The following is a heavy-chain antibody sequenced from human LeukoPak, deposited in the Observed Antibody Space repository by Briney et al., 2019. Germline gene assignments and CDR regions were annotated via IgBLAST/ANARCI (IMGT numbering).Heavy chain of an antibody. CDR1: VLTYCSYP. CDR2: ISSSSRTI. V-gene: IGHV3-48*02. CDR3: ARVLGGYNALDV. D-gene: IGHD3-16*01. J-gene: IGHJ3*01. Sequence: GGSLRLPCTSSVLTYCSYPIKCVRQAPGKGLEWVSYISSSSRTIYYADSVKGRFTISRDNTKNSLYLQMNSLRDEDTAVYFCARVLGGYNALDVWGQGTMVTVSS.